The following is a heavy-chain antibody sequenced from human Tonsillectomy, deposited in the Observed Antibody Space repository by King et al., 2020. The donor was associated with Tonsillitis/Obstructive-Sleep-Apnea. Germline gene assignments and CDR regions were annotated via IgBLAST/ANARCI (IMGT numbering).Heavy chain of an antibody. CDR3: AREALDAFDI. CDR2: IDYSGST. V-gene: IGHV4-59*01. Sequence: VQLQESGPGLVKPSETLSLTCTVSGGSISSYYWSWIRQPPGKGREWIGYIDYSGSTNYNPSLKSRVTISVDTSKNQFSLKLSSVTAADTAVFYCAREALDAFDIWGQGTMVTVSS. J-gene: IGHJ3*02. CDR1: GGSISSYY.